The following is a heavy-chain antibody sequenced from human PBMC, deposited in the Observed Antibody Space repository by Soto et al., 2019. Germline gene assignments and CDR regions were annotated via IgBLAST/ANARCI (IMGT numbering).Heavy chain of an antibody. Sequence: SETLSLTCIFSVGSIDSSNWWTWARQPPVKGLEWIGEICRTGSTNYNPSLRGRVTMSVDRSNNQFFLKVNSVIAADTAVYYCSKRHPMDPWGQGILVTVSS. CDR2: ICRTGST. V-gene: IGHV4-4*02. CDR1: VGSIDSSNW. D-gene: IGHD2-2*01. CDR3: SKRHPMDP. J-gene: IGHJ5*02.